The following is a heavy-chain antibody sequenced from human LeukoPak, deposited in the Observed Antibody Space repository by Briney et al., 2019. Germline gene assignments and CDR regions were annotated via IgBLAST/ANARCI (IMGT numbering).Heavy chain of an antibody. V-gene: IGHV4-39*01. CDR3: ARHLLGYCSGGNCYYFDF. D-gene: IGHD2-15*01. Sequence: SGTLSLTCIVSGGSISSTTYYWGWIRQPPGKGLEWLGSSYYSGSTYYNPSLKSRVTISVDTSKNQFSLKLSSVTAADTAVYYCARHLLGYCSGGNCYYFDFWGQGTLVSVSS. CDR2: SYYSGST. CDR1: GGSISSTTYY. J-gene: IGHJ4*02.